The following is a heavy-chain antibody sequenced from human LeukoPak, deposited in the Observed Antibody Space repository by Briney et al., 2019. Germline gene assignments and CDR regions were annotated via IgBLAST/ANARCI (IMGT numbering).Heavy chain of an antibody. J-gene: IGHJ6*03. Sequence: GGSLRLSCAASGFTFSHYEMNWVRQAPGKGLEWVGVIWYDGSNKYYADSVRGRFTISRDNSKSTMFLQMNSLRVEDTAVYYCAKGIAAGAMGYMDVWGKGTMVTVSS. D-gene: IGHD6-25*01. V-gene: IGHV3-33*06. CDR1: GFTFSHYE. CDR2: IWYDGSNK. CDR3: AKGIAAGAMGYMDV.